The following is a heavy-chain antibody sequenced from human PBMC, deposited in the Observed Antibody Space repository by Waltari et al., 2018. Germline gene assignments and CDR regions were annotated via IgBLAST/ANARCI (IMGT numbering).Heavy chain of an antibody. CDR3: ARSGFVRYFDSRGFCDY. Sequence: QLHLQESGPGLVKPSETLSLKCTVSGYSISSNYYWGWIRQAPGKGLEWIGSIYHSGTSYYRPSLKGRVTMSVDTARNQISLNLNSVTAADTAVYFCARSGFVRYFDSRGFCDYWGQGTLVTVSS. V-gene: IGHV4-38-2*02. D-gene: IGHD3-22*01. CDR1: GYSISSNYY. J-gene: IGHJ4*02. CDR2: IYHSGTS.